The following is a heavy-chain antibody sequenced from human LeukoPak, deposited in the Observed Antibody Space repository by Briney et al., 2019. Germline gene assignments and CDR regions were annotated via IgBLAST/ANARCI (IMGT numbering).Heavy chain of an antibody. J-gene: IGHJ3*02. CDR2: IKYYGSEK. D-gene: IGHD2-15*01. CDR3: AKERGCSGGSRYSAAFDI. CDR1: GLTFSSYG. Sequence: GGSLRLSCAASGLTFSSYGMHWVRQAPGKGLEGVGVIKYYGSEKDYADSVNGRFIISRDNSKNTPYLQMNSLRAEETAVYYCAKERGCSGGSRYSAAFDIWGPGKMVTASS. V-gene: IGHV3-30*18.